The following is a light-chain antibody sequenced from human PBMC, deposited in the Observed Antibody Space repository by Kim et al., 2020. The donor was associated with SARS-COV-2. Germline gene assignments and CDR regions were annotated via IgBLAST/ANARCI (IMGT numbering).Light chain of an antibody. J-gene: IGLJ7*01. CDR2: DVS. V-gene: IGLV2-14*03. Sequence: GQWIAISCTGTSSDVGNYNFVSWYQQHPGKAPKLMIYDVSNRPSGVSNRFSGSKSGNTASLTISGLQAEDEADYYCSSYTTSGTVVFGGGTQLTVL. CDR1: SSDVGNYNF. CDR3: SSYTTSGTVV.